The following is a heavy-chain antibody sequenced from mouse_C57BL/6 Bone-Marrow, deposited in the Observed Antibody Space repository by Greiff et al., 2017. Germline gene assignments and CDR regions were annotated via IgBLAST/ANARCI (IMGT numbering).Heavy chain of an antibody. CDR2: IDPENGDT. V-gene: IGHV14-4*01. CDR3: TTLGVFTTVVASFDY. CDR1: GFNIKDDY. J-gene: IGHJ2*01. D-gene: IGHD1-1*01. Sequence: DVKLQESGAELVRPGASVKLSCTASGFNIKDDYMHWVKQRPEQGLAWIGWIDPENGDTDYASKFQGKATITANTSSTTAYLQLSSLTSEDTAVYYCTTLGVFTTVVASFDYWGQGTTLTVSS.